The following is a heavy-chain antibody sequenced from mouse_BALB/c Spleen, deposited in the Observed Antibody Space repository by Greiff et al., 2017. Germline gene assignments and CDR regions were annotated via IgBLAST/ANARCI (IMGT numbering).Heavy chain of an antibody. Sequence: VNVVESGPQLVRPGASVKISCKASGYSFTSYWMHWVKQRPGQGLEWIGMIDPSDSETRLNQKFKDKATLTVDKSSSTAYMQLSSPTSEDSAVYYCARGDGYYALFAYWGQGTLVTVSA. J-gene: IGHJ3*01. V-gene: IGHV1S126*01. CDR3: ARGDGYYALFAY. CDR2: IDPSDSET. CDR1: GYSFTSYW. D-gene: IGHD2-3*01.